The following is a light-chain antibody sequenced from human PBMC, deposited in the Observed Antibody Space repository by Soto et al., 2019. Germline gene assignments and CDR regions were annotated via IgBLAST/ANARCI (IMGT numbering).Light chain of an antibody. CDR2: GAS. Sequence: EIMLTQSPGTLSLSPGERATLSCRASQSVSSSYLAWYQQKPGQAPRLLIYGASSRATGIPDRFSGSGSGTDFTLPISRLEPEDLAVYYCQQYGSSPPNTFGQGTKLEVK. J-gene: IGKJ2*01. CDR1: QSVSSSY. V-gene: IGKV3-20*01. CDR3: QQYGSSPPNT.